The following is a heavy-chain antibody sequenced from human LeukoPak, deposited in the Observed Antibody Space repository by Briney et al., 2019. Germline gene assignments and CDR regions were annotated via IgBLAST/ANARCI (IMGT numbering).Heavy chain of an antibody. CDR3: ARGAFDYYDSSGLYYFDY. V-gene: IGHV3-7*01. CDR2: IKHDGSDK. D-gene: IGHD3-22*01. Sequence: GESLKISCKGSGYSFVDYWVAWVRQAPGKGLEWVANIKHDGSDKNYVESVKGRFAISRDNTKNSVYLQMNSLRAEDTAVYYCARGAFDYYDSSGLYYFDYWGQGTLVTVSS. CDR1: GYSFVDYW. J-gene: IGHJ4*02.